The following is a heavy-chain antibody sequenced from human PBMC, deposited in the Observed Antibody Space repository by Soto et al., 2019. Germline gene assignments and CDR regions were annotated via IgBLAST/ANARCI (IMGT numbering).Heavy chain of an antibody. V-gene: IGHV4-39*01. CDR2: IYYSGST. Sequence: SETLSLTCTVSGGSISSSSYYWGWIRQPPGKGLEWIGSIYYSGSTYYNPSLKSRVTISVDTSKNQFSLKLSSVTAADTAVYYCASQKLRLYGYGFDYWGQGTLVTVSS. CDR1: GGSISSSSYY. CDR3: ASQKLRLYGYGFDY. D-gene: IGHD5-18*01. J-gene: IGHJ4*02.